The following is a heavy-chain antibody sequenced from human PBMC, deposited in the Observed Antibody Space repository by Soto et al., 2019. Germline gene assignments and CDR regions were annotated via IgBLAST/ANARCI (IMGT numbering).Heavy chain of an antibody. CDR2: ISYGGNDK. V-gene: IGHV3-30*18. CDR3: AKDGDVAAAGYYFDY. J-gene: IGHJ4*02. CDR1: GFTISNYC. Sequence: GGSLRLACAASGFTISNYCMHWVRQAPGKGLEWVAVISYGGNDKYHADSVKGRFTISRDNSKNTLYLQMNTLRGEDTAVYYCAKDGDVAAAGYYFDYWGQGTLVTVS. D-gene: IGHD6-13*01.